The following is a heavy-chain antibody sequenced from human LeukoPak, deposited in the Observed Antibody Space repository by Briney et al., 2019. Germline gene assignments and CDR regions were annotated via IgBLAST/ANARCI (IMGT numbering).Heavy chain of an antibody. CDR3: ARDQGPYAFDI. J-gene: IGHJ3*02. Sequence: GGSLRLSCAASGFTVSSNYMSWVRQAPGKGLEWVSVFYSGGSTYYADSVKGRFTISRDNSKNTLYLQMNSLRAEGTAVYYCARDQGPYAFDIWGQGTMVTVSS. CDR1: GFTVSSNY. CDR2: FYSGGST. V-gene: IGHV3-66*01.